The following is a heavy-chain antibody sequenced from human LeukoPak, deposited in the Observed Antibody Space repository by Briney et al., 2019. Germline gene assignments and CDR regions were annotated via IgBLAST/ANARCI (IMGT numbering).Heavy chain of an antibody. D-gene: IGHD6-19*01. Sequence: SETLSLTCTVSGGSFSGYYWGWIRQPPGKELEWIGYIYYSGSTNYNPSLKSRLTISVDTSKNQFSLKLSSVTAADTAVYYCARAGKYSSGSRYFQHWGQGTLVTVSS. V-gene: IGHV4-59*08. CDR2: IYYSGST. CDR3: ARAGKYSSGSRYFQH. CDR1: GGSFSGYY. J-gene: IGHJ1*01.